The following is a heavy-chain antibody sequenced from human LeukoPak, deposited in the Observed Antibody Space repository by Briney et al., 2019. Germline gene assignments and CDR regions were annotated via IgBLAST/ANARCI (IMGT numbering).Heavy chain of an antibody. CDR1: GGSISSSSYY. J-gene: IGHJ4*02. CDR2: IYYSGST. D-gene: IGHD5-18*01. V-gene: IGHV4-39*07. CDR3: ARGGYSYVNYFDY. Sequence: KPSETLSLTCTVSGGSISSSSYYWGWIRQPPGKGLEWIGSIYYSGSTYYNPSLKSRLTISLDTSKSQFSLKLSSVTAADTAVYYCARGGYSYVNYFDYWGRGTLVTVSS.